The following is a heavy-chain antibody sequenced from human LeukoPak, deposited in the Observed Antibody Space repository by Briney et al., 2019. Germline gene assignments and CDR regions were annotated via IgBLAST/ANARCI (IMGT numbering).Heavy chain of an antibody. CDR1: GYTFTSYD. J-gene: IGHJ4*02. Sequence: ASVKVSCKASGYTFTSYDINWVRQATGQGLEWMGWMNPNSGNTGYAQKFQGRVTMTRNTSISTAYMELSSLRSDDTAVYYCARPSGSDTSFDYWGQGTLVTVSS. V-gene: IGHV1-8*01. CDR2: MNPNSGNT. D-gene: IGHD1-26*01. CDR3: ARPSGSDTSFDY.